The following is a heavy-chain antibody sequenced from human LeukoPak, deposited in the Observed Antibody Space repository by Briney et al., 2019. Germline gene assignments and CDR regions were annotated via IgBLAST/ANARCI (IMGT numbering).Heavy chain of an antibody. J-gene: IGHJ4*02. Sequence: GGSLRLSCTASGFTFGDYAMSWVRQAPGKGLEWVGFIRSKAYGGTTEYAASVKGRFTISRDDSKSIAYLQMNSLKTEDTAVYYYSKWVRFGEFYDYWGQGTLVTVSS. V-gene: IGHV3-49*04. CDR1: GFTFGDYA. CDR2: IRSKAYGGTT. CDR3: SKWVRFGEFYDY. D-gene: IGHD3-10*01.